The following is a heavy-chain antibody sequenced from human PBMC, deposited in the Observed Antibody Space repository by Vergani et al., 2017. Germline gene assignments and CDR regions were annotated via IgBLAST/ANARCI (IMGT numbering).Heavy chain of an antibody. D-gene: IGHD3-10*01. V-gene: IGHV3-23*01. CDR2: ISGSGGST. Sequence: EVQLLESGGGLVQPGGSLRLSCAASGFTFSSYAISWVRQAPGKGLEWVSAISGSGGSTYYADAVKGRFTISRDNSKNTLYLQMNSLRAEDTAVYYCAKDLTGSGSYYMGDYFDYWGQGTLVTVSS. CDR1: GFTFSSYA. J-gene: IGHJ4*02. CDR3: AKDLTGSGSYYMGDYFDY.